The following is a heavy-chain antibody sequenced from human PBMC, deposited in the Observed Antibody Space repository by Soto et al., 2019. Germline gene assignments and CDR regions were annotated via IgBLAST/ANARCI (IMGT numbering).Heavy chain of an antibody. J-gene: IGHJ4*02. CDR3: ARETSQARLDY. CDR1: GYSISSGYY. V-gene: IGHV4-38-2*02. CDR2: IYHSGST. Sequence: SETLSLTCAVSGYSISSGYYWGWIRQPPGKGLEWIGSIYHSGSTYYNPSLKSRVTISVDTSKNQFSLKLSSVTAADTAVYYCARETSQARLDYWGQGTLVTVS.